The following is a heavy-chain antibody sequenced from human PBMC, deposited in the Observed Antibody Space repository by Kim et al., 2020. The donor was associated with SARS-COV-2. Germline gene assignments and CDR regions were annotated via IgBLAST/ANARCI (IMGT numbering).Heavy chain of an antibody. J-gene: IGHJ6*03. Sequence: SVKVSCKASGGTFSSYAISWVRQAPGQGLEWMGGIIPIFGTANYAQKFQGRVTITADESTSTAYMELSSLRSEDTAVYYCAGVGLRHGNLMGYMDVWGKGTTVTVSS. D-gene: IGHD3-10*01. CDR2: IIPIFGTA. CDR3: AGVGLRHGNLMGYMDV. V-gene: IGHV1-69*13. CDR1: GGTFSSYA.